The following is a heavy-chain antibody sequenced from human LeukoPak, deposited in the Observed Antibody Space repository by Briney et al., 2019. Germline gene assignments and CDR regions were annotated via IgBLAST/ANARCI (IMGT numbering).Heavy chain of an antibody. CDR3: ARRFGDYGNWFDP. D-gene: IGHD4-17*01. V-gene: IGHV3-21*01. Sequence: GGSLRLSCAASGFTFSSYSMNWVRQAPGKGLEWVSSTSSSSSYIYYADSVKGRFTISRDNAKNSLYQQMNSLRAEDTAVYYCARRFGDYGNWFDPWGQGTLVTVSS. CDR1: GFTFSSYS. CDR2: TSSSSSYI. J-gene: IGHJ5*02.